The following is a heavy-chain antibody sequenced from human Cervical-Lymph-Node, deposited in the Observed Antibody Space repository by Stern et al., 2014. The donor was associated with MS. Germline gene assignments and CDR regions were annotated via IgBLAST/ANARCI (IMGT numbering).Heavy chain of an antibody. J-gene: IGHJ5*01. V-gene: IGHV4-59*07. CDR3: ARVTGRGTRQNWFDS. CDR1: GGSMSSKY. D-gene: IGHD1-26*01. CDR2: IYSDGST. Sequence: QLQLQESGPGLVKPSDTVSLTCTVSGGSMSSKYWNWIRQPPGKGLEWIGYIYSDGSTNYNPSLKSRVIISLDTSTNQFSLSLTSVTAADTAVYYCARVTGRGTRQNWFDSWGQGTLVTVSS.